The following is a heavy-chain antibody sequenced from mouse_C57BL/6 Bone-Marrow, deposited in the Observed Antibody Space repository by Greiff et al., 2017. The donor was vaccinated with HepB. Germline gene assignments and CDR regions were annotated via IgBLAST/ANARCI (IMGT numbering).Heavy chain of an antibody. CDR2: ISDGGSYT. V-gene: IGHV5-4*03. J-gene: IGHJ3*01. Sequence: EVMLVESGGGLVKPGGSLKLSCAASGFTFSSYAMSWVRQTPEKRLEWVATISDGGSYTYYPDNVKGRFTISRDNAKNNLYLQMSHLKSEDTAMYYCVRRYGNYGFAYWGQGTLVTVSA. CDR3: VRRYGNYGFAY. CDR1: GFTFSSYA. D-gene: IGHD2-1*01.